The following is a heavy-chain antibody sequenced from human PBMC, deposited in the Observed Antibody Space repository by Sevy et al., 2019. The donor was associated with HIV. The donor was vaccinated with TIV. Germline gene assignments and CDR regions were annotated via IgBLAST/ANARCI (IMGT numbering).Heavy chain of an antibody. CDR2: ISSDGGNK. Sequence: GGSLRLSCAASGFTFSDYYINWIRQAPGKGLEWVSYISSDGGNKYYANSVKGRFTISRDNAKNSVFLQMNSLRAEDMAVYYCAREDIGGRHFDHWGQGTLVTVSS. J-gene: IGHJ4*02. V-gene: IGHV3-11*01. CDR1: GFTFSDYY. D-gene: IGHD6-6*01. CDR3: AREDIGGRHFDH.